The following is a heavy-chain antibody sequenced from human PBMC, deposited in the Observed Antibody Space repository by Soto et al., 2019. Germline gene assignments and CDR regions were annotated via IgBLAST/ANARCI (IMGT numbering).Heavy chain of an antibody. CDR3: AHRRPSAAFDY. D-gene: IGHD2-15*01. CDR2: IYWDDDK. CDR1: GFSLSTSGVG. V-gene: IGHV2-5*02. J-gene: IGHJ4*02. Sequence: QITVKESGPTLVKPRQTLTLTCTFSGFSLSTSGVGVGWIRQPPGKALEWLAVIYWDDDKRYSPSLKSRLTITKDTSKNQVVLTMTNIDPVGTATYYCAHRRPSAAFDYWGQGTLVTVSS.